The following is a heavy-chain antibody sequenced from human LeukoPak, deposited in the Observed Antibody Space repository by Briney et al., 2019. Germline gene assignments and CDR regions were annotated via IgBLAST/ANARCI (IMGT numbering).Heavy chain of an antibody. CDR3: ARRGWELLHFDY. CDR1: GYRFTNYW. V-gene: IGHV5-51*01. D-gene: IGHD1-26*01. Sequence: GESLKISCKGSGYRFTNYWIAWVRQMPGKGLDLLGIIYPDDSDTRYSPSFQGQVTISADKSISTAYLQWSSLKASDTAMYYCARRGWELLHFDYWGQGTLVTVSS. CDR2: IYPDDSDT. J-gene: IGHJ4*02.